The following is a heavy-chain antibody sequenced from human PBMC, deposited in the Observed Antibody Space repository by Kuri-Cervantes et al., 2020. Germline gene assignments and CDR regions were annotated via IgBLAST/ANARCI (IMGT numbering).Heavy chain of an antibody. Sequence: GGSLRLSCAASGFTFSSYAMHWVRQAPGKGLEWVAVISYDGSNKYYADSVKGRFTISRDNSKNTLYLQMNSLRAEDTAVYYCARDHSSSRYNYFDYWGQGTLVTVSS. D-gene: IGHD6-13*01. CDR1: GFTFSSYA. J-gene: IGHJ4*02. CDR2: ISYDGSNK. V-gene: IGHV3-30-3*01. CDR3: ARDHSSSRYNYFDY.